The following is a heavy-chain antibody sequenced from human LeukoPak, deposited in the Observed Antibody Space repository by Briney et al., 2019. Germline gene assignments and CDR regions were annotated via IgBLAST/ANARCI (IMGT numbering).Heavy chain of an antibody. Sequence: GGSLRLSCAASGFTVSSNYMSWVRQAPGKGLEWDSVIYSGGSTYYADSVKGRFTISRDNSKNTLYLQMNSLRAEDTAVYYCARDNVKDGYNYYYYYGMDVWGQGTTVTVSS. J-gene: IGHJ6*02. CDR3: ARDNVKDGYNYYYYYGMDV. CDR2: IYSGGST. CDR1: GFTVSSNY. D-gene: IGHD5-24*01. V-gene: IGHV3-66*01.